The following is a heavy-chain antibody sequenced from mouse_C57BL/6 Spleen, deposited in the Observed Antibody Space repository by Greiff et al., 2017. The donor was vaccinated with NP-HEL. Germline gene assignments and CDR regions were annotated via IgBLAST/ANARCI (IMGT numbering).Heavy chain of an antibody. CDR3: TRAIYGYDGGYFDY. J-gene: IGHJ2*01. V-gene: IGHV5-9-1*02. D-gene: IGHD2-2*01. Sequence: EVQGVESGEGLVKPGGSLKLSCAASGFTFSSYAMSWVRQTPEKRLEWVAYISSGGDYIYYADTVKGRFTISRDNARNTLYLQMSSLKSEDTAMYYCTRAIYGYDGGYFDYWGQGTTLTVSS. CDR2: ISSGGDYI. CDR1: GFTFSSYA.